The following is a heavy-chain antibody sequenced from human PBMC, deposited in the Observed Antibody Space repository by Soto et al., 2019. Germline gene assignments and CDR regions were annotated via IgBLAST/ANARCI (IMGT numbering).Heavy chain of an antibody. J-gene: IGHJ4*02. CDR3: AKSLGDFYGSGSSSAEAGFDY. D-gene: IGHD3-10*01. CDR1: GFTFDDYA. Sequence: GGSLRLSCAASGFTFDDYAMHWVRQAPGKGLEWVSGIRWNSDNIGYADSVKGRFTISRDNAKNSLFLQMHRLRAEDTALYYCAKSLGDFYGSGSSSAEAGFDYWGQGTMVTVSS. V-gene: IGHV3-9*01. CDR2: IRWNSDNI.